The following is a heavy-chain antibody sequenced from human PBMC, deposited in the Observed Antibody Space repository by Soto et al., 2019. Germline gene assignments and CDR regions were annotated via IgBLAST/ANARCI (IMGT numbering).Heavy chain of an antibody. J-gene: IGHJ4*02. CDR3: ATFSGLIDPFDY. V-gene: IGHV3-23*01. Sequence: GGSLRLSCAAAGFSFGSYGMSWVRQAPGKGLEWVSSMRSGGAYTYYADSVKGRFSISSDNSKNTLYLYMNDLRVEDTAVYFCATFSGLIDPFDYWGQGALVTVSS. D-gene: IGHD1-1*01. CDR1: GFSFGSYG. CDR2: MRSGGAYT.